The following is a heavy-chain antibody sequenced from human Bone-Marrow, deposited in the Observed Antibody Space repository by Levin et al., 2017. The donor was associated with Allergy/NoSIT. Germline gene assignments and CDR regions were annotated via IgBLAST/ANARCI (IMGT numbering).Heavy chain of an antibody. CDR3: ATLNLGGSLY. Sequence: GGSLRLSCAASGFTFANAWMHWVRQAPGKGLEWVGRIKGKTDGGTAVYGAPVKGRFTIPRDDSKDTLYLQMDSLETENTAVYYCATLNLGGSLYWGQGTLVTVSS. CDR1: GFTFANAW. V-gene: IGHV3-15*07. J-gene: IGHJ4*02. CDR2: IKGKTDGGTA. D-gene: IGHD3-16*01.